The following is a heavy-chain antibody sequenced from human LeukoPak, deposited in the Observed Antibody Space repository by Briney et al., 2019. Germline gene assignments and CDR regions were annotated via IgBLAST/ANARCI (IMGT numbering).Heavy chain of an antibody. CDR1: GYTFTSYG. V-gene: IGHV1-18*01. D-gene: IGHD5-12*01. Sequence: ASVKVSCKASGYTFTSYGISWVRQAPGQGLEWMGWISVYNGNTNYAQNLQGRVTMTTDTSTSTAYMELRSLRSDDTAVYYCARTSSTLWLRTPGGDYWGQGTLVTVSP. J-gene: IGHJ4*02. CDR3: ARTSSTLWLRTPGGDY. CDR2: ISVYNGNT.